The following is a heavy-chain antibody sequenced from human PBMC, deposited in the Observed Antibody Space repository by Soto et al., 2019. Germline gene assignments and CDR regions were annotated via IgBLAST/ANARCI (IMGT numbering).Heavy chain of an antibody. CDR2: IFYSGST. CDR1: GGSISSYY. D-gene: IGHD2-2*01. CDR3: ARGPAVVPFVL. V-gene: IGHV4-59*01. J-gene: IGHJ4*02. Sequence: SETLSLTCTVSGGSISSYYWSWIRQSPGKGLEWIGYIFYSGSTNYNPSLKSRVTISVDRSKNQFSLKLRSVTAADTAVYYCARGPAVVPFVLWGQGTLVTVSS.